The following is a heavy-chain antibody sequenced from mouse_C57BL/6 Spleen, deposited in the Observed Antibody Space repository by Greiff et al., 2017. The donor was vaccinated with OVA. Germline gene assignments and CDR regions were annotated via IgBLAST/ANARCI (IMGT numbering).Heavy chain of an antibody. CDR2: IDPEDGDT. CDR3: TTRDWDADYAMDY. D-gene: IGHD4-1*01. V-gene: IGHV14-1*01. J-gene: IGHJ4*01. Sequence: DVQLQESGAELVRPGASVKLSCTASGFNIKDYYMHWVKQRPEQGLEWIGRIDPEDGDTEYAPKFQGKATMTADTSSNTAYLQLSSLTSEDTAVYYCTTRDWDADYAMDYWGQGTSVTVSS. CDR1: GFNIKDYY.